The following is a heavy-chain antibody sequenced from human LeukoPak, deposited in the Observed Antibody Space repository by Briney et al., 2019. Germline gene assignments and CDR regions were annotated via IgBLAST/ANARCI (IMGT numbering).Heavy chain of an antibody. J-gene: IGHJ4*02. CDR1: VFSFRVYS. D-gene: IGHD3-22*01. Sequence: PGGSLRLSCAASVFSFRVYSMNWVRQAPGQGLEWVSSISSSSSYIYYADSVKGRFTISRDNAKKSMYLQMNSLRAEDTAVYYCARHYYDSSGSFESDWGQGTLVTVSS. V-gene: IGHV3-21*01. CDR3: ARHYYDSSGSFESD. CDR2: ISSSSSYI.